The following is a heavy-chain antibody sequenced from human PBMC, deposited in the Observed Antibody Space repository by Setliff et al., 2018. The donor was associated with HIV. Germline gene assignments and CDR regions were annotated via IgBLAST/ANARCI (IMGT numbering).Heavy chain of an antibody. Sequence: LRLSCAASGLTFSRYWMSWVRQAPGQGLEWVATIKQDGSEKYYVDSVKGRFTISRDNAKYSVFLQMHSLRAEDTAVYYCARDLLRFFDWPNSGGMDVWGQGTTVTVSS. J-gene: IGHJ6*02. V-gene: IGHV3-7*01. CDR2: IKQDGSEK. D-gene: IGHD3-9*01. CDR3: ARDLLRFFDWPNSGGMDV. CDR1: GLTFSRYW.